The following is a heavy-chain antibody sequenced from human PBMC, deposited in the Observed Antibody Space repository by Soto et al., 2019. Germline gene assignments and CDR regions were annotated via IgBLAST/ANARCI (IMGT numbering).Heavy chain of an antibody. CDR3: ARKHSSSSSYYFDY. Sequence: GSLRLSYAASGCTFSSYAMSWVRQAPGKGLEWVSAISGSGGSTYYADSVKGRFTISRDNSKNTLYLQMNSLRAEDTAVYYCARKHSSSSSYYFDYWGQGTLVTVSS. D-gene: IGHD6-6*01. CDR1: GCTFSSYA. V-gene: IGHV3-23*01. J-gene: IGHJ4*02. CDR2: ISGSGGST.